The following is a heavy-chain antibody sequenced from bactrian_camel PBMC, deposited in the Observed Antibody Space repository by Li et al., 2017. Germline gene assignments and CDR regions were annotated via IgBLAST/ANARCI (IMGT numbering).Heavy chain of an antibody. Sequence: HVQLVESGGGSVQAGGSLRLSCAGSGSTRSMNIFAWFRQAPGKEREVVATITVNGVIMYADAVKGRFTISRDYDKNTLYLQMNSLKPDDTAKYFCAADLGWCGSAPLQREFRNWGQGTQVTVS. CDR1: GSTRSMNI. CDR2: ITVNGVI. CDR3: AADLGWCGSAPLQREFRN. D-gene: IGHD6*01. J-gene: IGHJ4*01. V-gene: IGHV3S53*01.